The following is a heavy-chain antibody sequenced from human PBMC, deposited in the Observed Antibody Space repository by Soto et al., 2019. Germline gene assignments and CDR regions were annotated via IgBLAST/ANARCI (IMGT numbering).Heavy chain of an antibody. CDR3: GRGRYGDY. CDR2: ISAHNGNT. D-gene: IGHD1-1*01. Sequence: QVHLVQSGAEVKKPGASVKVSCKGSGYTFTSYGITWVRQAPGQGLEWMGWISAHNGNTNYAQKLQGRVTVTRDTSTSTAYMERRSLRSDDTAVYYCGRGRYGDYWGQGALVTVSS. J-gene: IGHJ4*02. V-gene: IGHV1-18*01. CDR1: GYTFTSYG.